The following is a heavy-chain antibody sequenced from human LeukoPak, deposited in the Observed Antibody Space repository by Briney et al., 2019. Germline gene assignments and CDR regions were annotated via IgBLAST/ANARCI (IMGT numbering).Heavy chain of an antibody. CDR2: ISNDGTYK. Sequence: GGSLRLSCAASGFTFSRYAMNWVRQAPEKGLEWVAVISNDGTYKFYAESVQGRFTISRDNSQNTLHLQMDGLRTDDTAIYYCARGPIRSGYLDSWGQGTLVTVSA. CDR1: GFTFSRYA. CDR3: ARGPIRSGYLDS. D-gene: IGHD6-19*01. V-gene: IGHV3-30*03. J-gene: IGHJ4*02.